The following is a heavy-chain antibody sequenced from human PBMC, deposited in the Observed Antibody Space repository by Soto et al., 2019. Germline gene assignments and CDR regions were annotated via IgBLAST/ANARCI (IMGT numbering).Heavy chain of an antibody. CDR1: GFTFSSYG. CDR3: AKGITIFGVVDYCYGMDV. Sequence: QVQLVESGGGVVQPGRSLRLSCAASGFTFSSYGMHWVRQAPGKGLEWVAVISYDGSNKYYADSVKGRFTIPRDNAKNTLYLQLNSLRAEDTAVYYCAKGITIFGVVDYCYGMDVWGQGTTVRVSS. J-gene: IGHJ6*02. D-gene: IGHD3-3*01. CDR2: ISYDGSNK. V-gene: IGHV3-30*18.